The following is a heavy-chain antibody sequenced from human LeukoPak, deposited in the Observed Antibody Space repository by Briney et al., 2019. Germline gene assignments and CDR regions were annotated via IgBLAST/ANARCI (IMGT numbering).Heavy chain of an antibody. Sequence: GGSLGLSCAASGFTFSSYGMHWVRQAPGKGLEWVAVISYDGSNKYYADSVKGRFTISRDNSKNTLYLQMNSLRAEDTAVYYCVTMVRGVNFYWGQGTLVTVSS. CDR3: VTMVRGVNFY. J-gene: IGHJ4*02. V-gene: IGHV3-30*03. D-gene: IGHD3-10*01. CDR2: ISYDGSNK. CDR1: GFTFSSYG.